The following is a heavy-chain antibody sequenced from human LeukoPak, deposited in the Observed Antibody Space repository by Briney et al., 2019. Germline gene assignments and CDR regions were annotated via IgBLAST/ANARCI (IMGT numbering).Heavy chain of an antibody. D-gene: IGHD3-10*01. CDR2: IYNGAST. V-gene: IGHV3-53*01. Sequence: GGSLRLSCAASGFSVSSNYMSWVRQAPGKGLEWVSVIYNGASTKYADSVKGRFTISRDNSKNTLYLQMNSLRAEDTAVYYCARDLYGSETYYLFDYWGQGTLVTVSS. CDR3: ARDLYGSETYYLFDY. J-gene: IGHJ4*02. CDR1: GFSVSSNY.